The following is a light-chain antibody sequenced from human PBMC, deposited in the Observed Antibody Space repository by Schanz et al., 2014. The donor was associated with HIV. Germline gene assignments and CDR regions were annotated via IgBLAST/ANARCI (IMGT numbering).Light chain of an antibody. J-gene: IGKJ4*01. CDR1: QSISTY. V-gene: IGKV1-39*01. CDR3: KQSYITPLT. Sequence: DVQMTQSPSSLSASVGDRVTITCRASQSISTYLNWYQQKPGKAPKLLIYAASNLQSGVPLRFNGSGSGNDFTLTISSLQTEDFATYHCKQSYITPLTFGGGTKVEIK. CDR2: AAS.